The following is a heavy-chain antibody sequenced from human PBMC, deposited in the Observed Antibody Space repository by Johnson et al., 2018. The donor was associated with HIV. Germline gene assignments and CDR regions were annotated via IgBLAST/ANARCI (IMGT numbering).Heavy chain of an antibody. CDR2: MSYDGINK. CDR3: ASEAKHHVGANRVSSFDI. J-gene: IGHJ3*02. CDR1: GFTFSSNP. Sequence: QVQLLESGGGVVQPGRSLRLSCSASGFTFSSNPMHWVRQAPGKGLEWVAVMSYDGINKYYADSVKGRFTISRDNSKNTLYLQMNSLRAEDTALYYFASEAKHHVGANRVSSFDIWGQGTMVTVSA. V-gene: IGHV3-30-3*01. D-gene: IGHD1-26*01.